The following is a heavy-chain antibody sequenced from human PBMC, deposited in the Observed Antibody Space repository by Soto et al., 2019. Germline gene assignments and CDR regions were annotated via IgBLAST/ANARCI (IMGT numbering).Heavy chain of an antibody. J-gene: IGHJ4*02. CDR1: GYTFTSND. D-gene: IGHD3-10*01. V-gene: IGHV1-46*03. CDR2: INPSGGST. CDR3: ARDALSAKANGSGSYYNDRLDY. Sequence: QVQLVQSGAEVKKPGASVKVSCKASGYTFTSNDMHWVRQAPGQGLEWMGIINPSGGSTSYAQKFQGRVTMTRDTSTSTVYMELSSLRSEDTAVYYRARDALSAKANGSGSYYNDRLDYSGQGTLVTVSS.